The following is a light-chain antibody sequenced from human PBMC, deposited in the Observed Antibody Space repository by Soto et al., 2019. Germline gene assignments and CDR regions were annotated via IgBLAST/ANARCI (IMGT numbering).Light chain of an antibody. CDR3: SSYTVSASPYV. Sequence: QSALAQPPSASGSPGQSVTISCTGSGSDIGAYNFVSWYQQHPGKAPKLMIFGVTERPLGVPDRFSGSKSGNTASLTVSGLQADDEAVYYCSSYTVSASPYVFGTGTKLTVL. V-gene: IGLV2-8*01. CDR2: GVT. J-gene: IGLJ1*01. CDR1: GSDIGAYNF.